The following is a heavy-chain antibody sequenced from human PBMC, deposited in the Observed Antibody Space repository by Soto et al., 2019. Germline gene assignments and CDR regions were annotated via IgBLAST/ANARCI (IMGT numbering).Heavy chain of an antibody. V-gene: IGHV4-34*01. J-gene: IGHJ4*02. CDR1: GGSFSGYY. D-gene: IGHD2-8*02. CDR2: INHSGST. CDR3: ARGKITGLFDY. Sequence: QVQLQQWGAGLLKPSETLSLTCAVYGGSFSGYYWTWIRQPPGTGLEWIGEINHSGSTNYNPSLKSRVTTSVDTSKNQFSLKLTSVTAADTAVYYCARGKITGLFDYWGQGTLVTVSS.